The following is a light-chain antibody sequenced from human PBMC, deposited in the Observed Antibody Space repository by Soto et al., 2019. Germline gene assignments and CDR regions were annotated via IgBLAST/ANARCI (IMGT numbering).Light chain of an antibody. CDR1: QSVTKY. V-gene: IGKV3-11*01. CDR3: HQRSNWPLT. CDR2: DVS. Sequence: EVVLTQSPVTLSLSPGERATLSCRASQSVTKYLAWYQQKPGQALRLLISDVSKRASGIPARFSGSGFGTDFTLTISSLEPEDFAVYYCHQRSNWPLTFGGGTKLEIK. J-gene: IGKJ4*01.